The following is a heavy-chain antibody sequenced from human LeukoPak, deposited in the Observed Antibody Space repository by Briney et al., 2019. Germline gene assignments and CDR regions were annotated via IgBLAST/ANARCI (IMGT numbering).Heavy chain of an antibody. D-gene: IGHD3-10*01. CDR3: ARQSRITMVRGALFDY. V-gene: IGHV4-38-2*02. J-gene: IGHJ4*02. CDR1: GYSISSGYY. CDR2: IYYSGST. Sequence: SETLSLTCTVSGYSISSGYYWGWIRQPPGKGLEWIGSIYYSGSTYYNPSLKSRVTISVDTSKNQFSLKLSSVTAADTAVYYCARQSRITMVRGALFDYWGQGTLVTVSS.